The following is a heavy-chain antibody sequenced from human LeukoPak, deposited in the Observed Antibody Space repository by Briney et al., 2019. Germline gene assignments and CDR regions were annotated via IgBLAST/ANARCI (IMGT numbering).Heavy chain of an antibody. J-gene: IGHJ4*02. CDR2: MDYSGST. CDR1: GGSISSSSYY. Sequence: PSETLSLTCTVSGGSISSSSYYWGPICQPPGKGLEWIGSMDYSGSTYFNPSLKSRVAISVGTSKNQFSLKLSSVTAADTAVYYCAVVRGYFDYWGQGTLVTVSS. CDR3: AVVRGYFDY. V-gene: IGHV4-39*01. D-gene: IGHD3-10*01.